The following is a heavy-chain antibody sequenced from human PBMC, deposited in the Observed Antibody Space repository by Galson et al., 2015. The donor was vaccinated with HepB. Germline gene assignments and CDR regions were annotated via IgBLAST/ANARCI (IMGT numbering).Heavy chain of an antibody. CDR3: ARGSFITMVRGAIIGSFDY. CDR1: GYTFATYY. D-gene: IGHD3-10*01. J-gene: IGHJ4*02. Sequence: SVKVSCKASGYTFATYYMHWVRQAPGQGPEWMGTVNPSGGTTRFAQKLQGRVTMTRATSSSTVYMELSSLRSEDTAVYYCARGSFITMVRGAIIGSFDYWGQGTLVTVSS. CDR2: VNPSGGTT. V-gene: IGHV1-46*04.